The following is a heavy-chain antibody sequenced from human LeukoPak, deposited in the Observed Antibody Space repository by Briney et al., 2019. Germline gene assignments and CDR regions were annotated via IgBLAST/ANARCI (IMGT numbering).Heavy chain of an antibody. V-gene: IGHV1-8*01. J-gene: IGHJ6*03. CDR1: GYTFTSYD. Sequence: ASVTVSFKASGYTFTSYDINWVRQATGQGLEWMGWMNPNSGNTGYAQKFQGRVTMTRNTSISTAYLELSSLRSEDTAVYYCARLSIAAAGHNYYYYYMDVWGKGTTVTISS. CDR3: ARLSIAAAGHNYYYYYMDV. CDR2: MNPNSGNT. D-gene: IGHD6-13*01.